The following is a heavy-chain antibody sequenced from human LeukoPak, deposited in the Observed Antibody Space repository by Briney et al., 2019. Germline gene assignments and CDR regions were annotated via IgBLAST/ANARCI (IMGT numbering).Heavy chain of an antibody. Sequence: SVKVSCKASGGSFSDYPINWVRQAPGQGLEWLGGIIPKYSASNYAQAFQGRVTITADESTNTVYMEMSGLRPDDTAVYYCVRPDRIFGVPAAFDAWGQGTLVAVSA. CDR2: IIPKYSAS. CDR3: VRPDRIFGVPAAFDA. CDR1: GGSFSDYP. V-gene: IGHV1-69*13. D-gene: IGHD3-3*02. J-gene: IGHJ3*01.